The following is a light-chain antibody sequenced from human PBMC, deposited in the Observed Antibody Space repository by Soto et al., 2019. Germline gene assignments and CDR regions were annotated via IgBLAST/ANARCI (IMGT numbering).Light chain of an antibody. Sequence: EIVMTQSPATLAGSPGETVTLSCRASQSLSGNLAWYQQKPGQAPRLLIFRASTRATGVPARFSGRGSGTEFTLTISGLQSEDFAVYYCQQYNKWPPGTFGQGTKVDIK. CDR3: QQYNKWPPGT. V-gene: IGKV3-15*01. CDR2: RAS. CDR1: QSLSGN. J-gene: IGKJ1*01.